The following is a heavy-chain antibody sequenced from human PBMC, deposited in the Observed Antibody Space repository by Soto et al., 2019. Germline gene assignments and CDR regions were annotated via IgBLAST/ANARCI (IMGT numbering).Heavy chain of an antibody. Sequence: SETLSLNCAVYGGSFSGYYWSWIRQPPGKGLEWIGEINHSGSTNYNPSLKSRVTISVDTSKNQFSLKLSSVTAADTAVYYCARAYGDYFGDYYGMDVWGQGTTVTVSS. CDR2: INHSGST. D-gene: IGHD4-17*01. V-gene: IGHV4-34*01. CDR3: ARAYGDYFGDYYGMDV. J-gene: IGHJ6*02. CDR1: GGSFSGYY.